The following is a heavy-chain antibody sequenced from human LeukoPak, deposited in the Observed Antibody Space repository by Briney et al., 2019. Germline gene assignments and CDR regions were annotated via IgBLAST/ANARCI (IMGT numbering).Heavy chain of an antibody. CDR2: TKPDGSEE. CDR1: GFTFSSYA. J-gene: IGHJ4*02. V-gene: IGHV3-7*01. D-gene: IGHD4-11*01. CDR3: ARDGGLTTAFDY. Sequence: GGSLRLSCAASGFTFSSYAMHWVRQAPGKGLEWVANTKPDGSEEYYADSVRGRFTTSRDNANNFLHLKMRSLRAEDTAVYYCARDGGLTTAFDYWGQGTLVTVSS.